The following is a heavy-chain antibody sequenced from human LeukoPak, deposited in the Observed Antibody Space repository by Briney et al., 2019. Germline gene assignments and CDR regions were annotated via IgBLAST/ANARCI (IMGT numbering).Heavy chain of an antibody. Sequence: GGSLRLSCAASGFTFSSYAMHWVRQAPGKGLEWVAVISYDGSNKYYADSVKGRFTISRDNSKNTLYLQMNSLRAEDTAVYYCARVRGLGSGSVGLDYWGQGTLVTVSS. D-gene: IGHD3-10*01. V-gene: IGHV3-30-3*01. J-gene: IGHJ4*02. CDR2: ISYDGSNK. CDR1: GFTFSSYA. CDR3: ARVRGLGSGSVGLDY.